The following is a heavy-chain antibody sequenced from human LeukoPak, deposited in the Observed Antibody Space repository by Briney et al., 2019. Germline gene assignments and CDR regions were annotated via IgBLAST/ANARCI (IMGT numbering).Heavy chain of an antibody. D-gene: IGHD5-18*01. CDR1: GFTFGDYY. CDR2: ISSSGSTI. J-gene: IGHJ4*02. CDR3: ARGPNVDTAMVAFDY. Sequence: PGGSLRLSCAASGFTFGDYYMSWIRQAPGKGLEWVSYISSSGSTIYYADSVKGRFTISRDNAKNSLYLQMNSLRAEDTAVYYCARGPNVDTAMVAFDYWGQGTLVTVSS. V-gene: IGHV3-11*01.